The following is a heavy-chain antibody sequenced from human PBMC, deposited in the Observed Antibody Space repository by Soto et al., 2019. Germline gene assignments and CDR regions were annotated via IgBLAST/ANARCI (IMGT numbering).Heavy chain of an antibody. D-gene: IGHD2-15*01. Sequence: EVQLLESGGGLVQPGGSLRLSCAASGFTFSSYAMSWVRQAPGKGLEWVSDISGSGGSTYYADSVKGRFTISRDNSKNKLYLQMNSLRAEDTAVYYCAKDELLGYCSGGSCAKSTEYFQHWGQGTLVTVSS. CDR1: GFTFSSYA. J-gene: IGHJ1*01. CDR3: AKDELLGYCSGGSCAKSTEYFQH. V-gene: IGHV3-23*01. CDR2: ISGSGGST.